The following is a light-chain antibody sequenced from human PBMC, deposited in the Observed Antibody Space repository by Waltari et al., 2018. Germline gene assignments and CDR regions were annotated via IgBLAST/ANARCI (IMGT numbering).Light chain of an antibody. J-gene: IGLJ2*01. Sequence: QSVLTQPASVSGSPGQSITLSCTGTSSDVGGYNYVSWYQQHPGKAPKLMIYDVSNRPSGVSNRFSGSKSGNTASLTISGLQAEDEADYYCSSYTSSSTPLFGGGTKLTVL. CDR1: SSDVGGYNY. CDR3: SSYTSSSTPL. V-gene: IGLV2-14*03. CDR2: DVS.